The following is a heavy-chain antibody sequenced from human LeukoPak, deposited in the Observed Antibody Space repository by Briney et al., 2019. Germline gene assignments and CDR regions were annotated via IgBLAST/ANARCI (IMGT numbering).Heavy chain of an antibody. CDR2: IYHSGST. Sequence: SETLSLTCAGSGFSISSGYYWGWIRQPPGKGLEWIGSIYHSGSTYYNPSLKSRVTISVDTSKNQFSLKLSSVTAADTAVYYCAAGLWFGDRAFDYWGQGTLVTVSS. CDR1: GFSISSGYY. J-gene: IGHJ4*02. V-gene: IGHV4-38-2*01. D-gene: IGHD3-10*01. CDR3: AAGLWFGDRAFDY.